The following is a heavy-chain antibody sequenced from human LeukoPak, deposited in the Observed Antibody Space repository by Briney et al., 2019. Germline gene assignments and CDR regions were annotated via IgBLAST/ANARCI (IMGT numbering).Heavy chain of an antibody. Sequence: SETLSLTCTVSGGSISSGGYYWSWIRQHPGKGLEWIGYIYYSGGTYYNPSLKSRVTISVDTSKNQFSLKLSSVTAADTAVYYCARARPIQLWAHPSFDYWGQETLVTVSS. CDR2: IYYSGGT. CDR3: ARARPIQLWAHPSFDY. D-gene: IGHD5-18*01. CDR1: GGSISSGGYY. V-gene: IGHV4-31*03. J-gene: IGHJ4*02.